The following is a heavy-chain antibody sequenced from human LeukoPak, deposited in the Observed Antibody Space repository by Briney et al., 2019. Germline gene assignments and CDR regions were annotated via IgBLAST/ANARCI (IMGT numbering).Heavy chain of an antibody. D-gene: IGHD2-8*02. CDR2: LSSSGPTI. J-gene: IGHJ4*02. CDR1: GFRFSDYF. CDR3: AGGTGPIFYLEY. V-gene: IGHV3-11*04. Sequence: PGGSLRLSCAASGFRFSDYFMTWIRQAPGKGLEWVLYLSSSGPTINYAASGKGRCTISRDKAKNSLDLQINSLRAEDTAVYYWAGGTGPIFYLEYWRQGTLVTASS.